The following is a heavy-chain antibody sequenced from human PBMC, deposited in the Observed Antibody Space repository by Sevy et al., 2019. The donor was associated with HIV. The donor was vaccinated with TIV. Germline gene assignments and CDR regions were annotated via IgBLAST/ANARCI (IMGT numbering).Heavy chain of an antibody. V-gene: IGHV3-23*01. Sequence: GGSLRLSCAAAGFTFSGYAMSWVRQGPGKGLEWISGMTGNGGSTYYADSVKGRFTISRDNSKNTLYLQMNSLRAEDTAVYYCAKDPAGLFYYDSSWGQGTLVTVSS. CDR1: GFTFSGYA. J-gene: IGHJ4*02. CDR3: AKDPAGLFYYDSS. D-gene: IGHD3-22*01. CDR2: MTGNGGST.